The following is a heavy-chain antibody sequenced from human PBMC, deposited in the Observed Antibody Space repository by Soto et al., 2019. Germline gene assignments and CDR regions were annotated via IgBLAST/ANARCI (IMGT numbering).Heavy chain of an antibody. D-gene: IGHD2-2*01. CDR2: ISSSCSAI. Sequence: PGGSLRLSCAASGFTVSDYYMSWIRQAPGKGLERVSYISSSCSAIYYADSLKGRCTISRDNAKKSLYLQMNSLRAEDTAVSYCARERELVVVPVDNWFDPWGQGTLVTVSS. CDR3: ARERELVVVPVDNWFDP. J-gene: IGHJ5*02. V-gene: IGHV3-11*01. CDR1: GFTVSDYY.